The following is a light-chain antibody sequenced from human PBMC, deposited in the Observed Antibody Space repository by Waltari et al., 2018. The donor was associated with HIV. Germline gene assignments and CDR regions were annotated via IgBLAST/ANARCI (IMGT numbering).Light chain of an antibody. J-gene: IGKJ2*01. CDR1: QSVSSN. CDR2: GAS. V-gene: IGKV3-15*01. Sequence: EIVMTQSPATLSVSPGDRATLSCRASQSVSSNLAWYQQKPGQAPRLLIYGASTRATGIPARFSGSGSGTEFTLTLSSLQSEDFAVYFCQQYYNWPYTFGQGTKLEIK. CDR3: QQYYNWPYT.